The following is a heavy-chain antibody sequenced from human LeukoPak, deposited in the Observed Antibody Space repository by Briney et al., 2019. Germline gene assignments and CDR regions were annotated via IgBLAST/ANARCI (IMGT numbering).Heavy chain of an antibody. CDR2: IKSKTDGGTT. Sequence: GGSLRLSCAASGFTFSNAWMSWARQAPGKGLEWVGRIKSKTDGGTTDYAAPVKGRFTISRDDSKNTLYLQMNSLKTEDTAVYYCSVVVPAATYYFDYWGQGTLVTVSS. D-gene: IGHD2-2*01. V-gene: IGHV3-15*01. CDR1: GFTFSNAW. J-gene: IGHJ4*02. CDR3: SVVVPAATYYFDY.